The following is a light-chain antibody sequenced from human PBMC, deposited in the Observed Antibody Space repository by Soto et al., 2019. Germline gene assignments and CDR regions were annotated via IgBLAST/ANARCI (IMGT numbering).Light chain of an antibody. CDR3: QQYGSSPRFT. J-gene: IGKJ3*01. CDR2: GAS. V-gene: IGKV3-20*01. Sequence: EIVLTQSPGTLSLSPGERATLSCRASQSVSSSYLAWYQQKPGQAPRLLIYGASSRATGIPERFSGSGSGIDFTPTISRLEPEDFAVYYCQQYGSSPRFTFGPGTKVDIK. CDR1: QSVSSSY.